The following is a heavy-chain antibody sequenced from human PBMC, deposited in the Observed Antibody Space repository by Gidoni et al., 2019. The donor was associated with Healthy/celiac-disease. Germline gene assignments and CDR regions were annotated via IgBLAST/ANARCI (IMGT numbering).Heavy chain of an antibody. Sequence: HVQLVQSGSEVKKPGSSVKVSCKASGGPFSSYAISWVRQAPGQGLEWMGGIIPTFGTANYAQKFQGRVTITADESTSTAYMELSSLRSEDTAVYYCASQVIRAARPYYFDYWGQGTLVTVSS. CDR3: ASQVIRAARPYYFDY. D-gene: IGHD6-6*01. V-gene: IGHV1-69*01. CDR2: IIPTFGTA. J-gene: IGHJ4*02. CDR1: GGPFSSYA.